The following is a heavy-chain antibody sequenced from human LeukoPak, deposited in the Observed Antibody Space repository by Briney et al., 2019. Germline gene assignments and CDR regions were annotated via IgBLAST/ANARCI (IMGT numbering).Heavy chain of an antibody. V-gene: IGHV4-34*01. CDR3: ARNEGGQLVNTRRWFDP. J-gene: IGHJ5*02. D-gene: IGHD6-13*01. Sequence: SETLSLTCAVYGGSFSGYYWSWIRQPPGKGLEWIGEINHSGSTNYNPSLKSRVTISVDTSKNQFSLKLRSVTAADTAVYYCARNEGGQLVNTRRWFDPWGQGTLVTVSS. CDR1: GGSFSGYY. CDR2: INHSGST.